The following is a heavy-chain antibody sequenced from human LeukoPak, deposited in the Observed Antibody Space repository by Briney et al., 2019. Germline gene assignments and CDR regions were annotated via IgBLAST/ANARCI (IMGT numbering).Heavy chain of an antibody. D-gene: IGHD3-22*01. Sequence: GASVKVSCKASGGTFSSYAISWVRQAPGQGLEWMGRIIPILGIANYAQKFQGRVTITADKSTSTAYMELSRLRSEDTAVYYCARSGYYYDSSGYYEAYYFDYWGQGTLVTVSS. CDR1: GGTFSSYA. V-gene: IGHV1-69*04. J-gene: IGHJ4*02. CDR2: IIPILGIA. CDR3: ARSGYYYDSSGYYEAYYFDY.